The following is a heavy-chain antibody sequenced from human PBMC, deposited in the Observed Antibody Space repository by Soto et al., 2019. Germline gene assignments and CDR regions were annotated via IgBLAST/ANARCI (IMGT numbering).Heavy chain of an antibody. CDR1: GFTFSGSA. Sequence: EVQLVESGGGLVQPGGSLKLSCAASGFTFSGSAMHWVRQASGKGLEWVSRVRSKPNNYATSYAASVKGRFTISRDDSKNTAYLQMNSLKTEDTALYYCTSTWGRVATNAEATRTYDYWGQGTLVTVSS. CDR3: TSTWGRVATNAEATRTYDY. V-gene: IGHV3-73*01. J-gene: IGHJ4*02. D-gene: IGHD5-12*01. CDR2: VRSKPNNYAT.